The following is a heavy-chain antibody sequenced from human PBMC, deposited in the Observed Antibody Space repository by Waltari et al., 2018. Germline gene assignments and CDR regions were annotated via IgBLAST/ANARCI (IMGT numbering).Heavy chain of an antibody. CDR2: MSYDGSSK. CDR1: GFTFSSHS. J-gene: IGHJ4*02. Sequence: QVQMVESGGGVVQPGRSLSLSCAASGFTFSSHSIPWVRQAPGKGLEWVALMSYDGSSKYYADSVKGRFTVSRDNSKNTVYLQLNSLRVEDTAVYYCAREDICRSTTCYTLDYWGLGTLVTVSS. V-gene: IGHV3-30*01. D-gene: IGHD2-2*02. CDR3: AREDICRSTTCYTLDY.